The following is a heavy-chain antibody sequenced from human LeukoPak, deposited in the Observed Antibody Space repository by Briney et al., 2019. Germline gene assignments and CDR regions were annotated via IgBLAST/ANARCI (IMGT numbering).Heavy chain of an antibody. CDR2: ISGSGDIT. CDR1: GFTFDTHA. D-gene: IGHD3-10*01. V-gene: IGHV3-23*01. CDR3: AARPGDLAVPFDY. Sequence: PGGSLRLSCAASGFTFDTHAMTWVRQAPGKGLEYVSLISGSGDITHYAHSLKDRFTISRDNSKTTLYLQMHSLRAEDTAMYYCAARPGDLAVPFDYWGQGTLVIVSS. J-gene: IGHJ4*02.